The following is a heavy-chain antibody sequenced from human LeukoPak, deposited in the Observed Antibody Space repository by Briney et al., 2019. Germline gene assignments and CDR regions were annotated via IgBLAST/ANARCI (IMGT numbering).Heavy chain of an antibody. CDR2: IYYSGST. D-gene: IGHD5-24*01. V-gene: IGHV4-59*01. CDR1: GGSISSYY. Sequence: PSETLSLTCTVSGGSISSYYWSWIRQPPGKGLEWIGYIYYSGSTNYNPSLKSRVTISVDTSKNQFSLKLSSVTAADTAVYYCARGRRWLQLGAFDIWGQGTMVTVSS. CDR3: ARGRRWLQLGAFDI. J-gene: IGHJ3*02.